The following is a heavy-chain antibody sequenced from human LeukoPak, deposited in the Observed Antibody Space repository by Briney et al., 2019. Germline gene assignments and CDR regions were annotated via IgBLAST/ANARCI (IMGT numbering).Heavy chain of an antibody. Sequence: GGSLRLSCTVSGFTFGDYAMTWVRQAPGKGLEWAGFIRSEVYGGTPEYAASVKGRFTISRDDSKGIAYLQMNSLRPEDTAVYYCTRDQTPYYWGQGTLVTVSS. CDR3: TRDQTPYY. CDR2: IRSEVYGGTP. J-gene: IGHJ4*02. CDR1: GFTFGDYA. V-gene: IGHV3-49*04.